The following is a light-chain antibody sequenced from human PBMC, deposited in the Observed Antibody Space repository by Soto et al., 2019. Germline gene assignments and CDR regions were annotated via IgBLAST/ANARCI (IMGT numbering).Light chain of an antibody. Sequence: DRQVAQSPSTLSAAVGERVTITCRASQSVSNWLAWYQQKPGKAPNLLIYDVSSLESGVPSRFSGSGSGTEFILTISSLQPDDFATYYCQQYDSYSWTFGQGTKVDIK. CDR3: QQYDSYSWT. V-gene: IGKV1-5*01. CDR2: DVS. J-gene: IGKJ1*01. CDR1: QSVSNW.